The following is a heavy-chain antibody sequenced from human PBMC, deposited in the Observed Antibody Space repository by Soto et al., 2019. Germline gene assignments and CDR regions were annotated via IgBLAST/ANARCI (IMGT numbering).Heavy chain of an antibody. CDR2: IYYSGST. Sequence: QVQLQESGPGLVKPSETLSLTCTVSGGSISSYYWSWIRQPPGKGLEWIGYIYYSGSTNYNPSLKSRVTISVDTSKNQFSLKLSSVTAADTAVYYCARLYYGSGKGGMDVWGQGTTVTVSS. J-gene: IGHJ6*02. V-gene: IGHV4-59*01. CDR3: ARLYYGSGKGGMDV. CDR1: GGSISSYY. D-gene: IGHD3-10*01.